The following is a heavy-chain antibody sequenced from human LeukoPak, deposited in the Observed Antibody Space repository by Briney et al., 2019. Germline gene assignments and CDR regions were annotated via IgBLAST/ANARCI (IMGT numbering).Heavy chain of an antibody. V-gene: IGHV1-8*01. Sequence: ASVKVSCKASGYTFTSYDINWVRQATGQGLEWMGWMNPNSGNTGYAQKFQGRVTMTRNTSISTAYMELSSLRSEDTAVYYCARGSYYYDSSGYYYGWFDPWGQGTLVTVSS. CDR2: MNPNSGNT. CDR3: ARGSYYYDSSGYYYGWFDP. D-gene: IGHD3-22*01. CDR1: GYTFTSYD. J-gene: IGHJ5*02.